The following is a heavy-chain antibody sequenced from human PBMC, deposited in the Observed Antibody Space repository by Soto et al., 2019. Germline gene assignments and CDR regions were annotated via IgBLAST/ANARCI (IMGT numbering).Heavy chain of an antibody. Sequence: VKLSRKAAGYSFSGDRGGWRSHAHGQGLEWMGWISAYNGDTDHAQKLQGRVTMTTDTSTSTAYMELRSLRSEDTAVYYCARVDDIVVVAADYWGKRTLVTVSS. CDR1: GYSFSGDR. CDR3: ARVDDIVVVAADY. J-gene: IGHJ4*02. D-gene: IGHD2-15*01. V-gene: IGHV1-18*01. CDR2: ISAYNGDT.